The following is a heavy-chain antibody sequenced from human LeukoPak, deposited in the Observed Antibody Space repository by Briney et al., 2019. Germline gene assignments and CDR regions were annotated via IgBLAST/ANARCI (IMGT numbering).Heavy chain of an antibody. CDR2: ISGSGSTT. D-gene: IGHD5-18*01. CDR3: AKALSGYIYGPDV. CDR1: GFPFSSYA. J-gene: IGHJ4*02. Sequence: PGGSLRLSCAASGFPFSSYAMTWVRQAPGKGLEWVSTISGSGSTTYYADSVRGRFSISRDNSRNLLFLQMNSLRAEDTALYYCAKALSGYIYGPDVWSQGTLVTVSS. V-gene: IGHV3-23*01.